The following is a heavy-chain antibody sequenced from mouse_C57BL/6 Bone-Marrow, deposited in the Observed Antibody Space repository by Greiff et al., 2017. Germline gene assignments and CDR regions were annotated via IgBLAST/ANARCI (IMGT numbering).Heavy chain of an antibody. CDR3: ARGGFYYGNFYYFDY. D-gene: IGHD2-1*01. J-gene: IGHJ2*01. Sequence: QVQLQQPGAELVKPGASVKLSCKASGYTFTSYWMHWVKQRPGQGLEWIGMIHPNSGSTNYNEKFKSKATLTVDKSSSTAYMQLSSLTSEDSAVYYCARGGFYYGNFYYFDYWGQGTTLTVSS. CDR1: GYTFTSYW. V-gene: IGHV1-64*01. CDR2: IHPNSGST.